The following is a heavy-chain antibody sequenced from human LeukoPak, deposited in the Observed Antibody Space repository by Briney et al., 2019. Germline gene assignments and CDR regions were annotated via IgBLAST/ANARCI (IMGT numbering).Heavy chain of an antibody. J-gene: IGHJ6*03. CDR1: GGSISSSSYY. D-gene: IGHD3-22*01. Sequence: SETLSLTCTVSGGSISSSSYYWGWIRQPPGKGLEWIGSIYYSGSTYYNPSLKSRVTISVGTSKNQFSLKLSSVTAADTAVYYCARRKYYDSSGPTSNYYYMDVWGKGTTVTISS. V-gene: IGHV4-39*01. CDR3: ARRKYYDSSGPTSNYYYMDV. CDR2: IYYSGST.